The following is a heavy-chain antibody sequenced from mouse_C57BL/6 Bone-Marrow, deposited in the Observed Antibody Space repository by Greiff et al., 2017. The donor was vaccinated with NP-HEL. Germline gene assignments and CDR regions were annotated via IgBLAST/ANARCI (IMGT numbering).Heavy chain of an antibody. V-gene: IGHV14-2*01. CDR3: ARYYPMDY. Sequence: EVQLVESGAELVKPGASVKLSCTASGFTFTDYYMHWVKQRPEQGLEWIGKIDPEDGATKYAPKFQGKATITADTSSNTAYLQLSSLTSEDTAVYYCARYYPMDYWGQGTSVTVSS. J-gene: IGHJ4*01. CDR2: IDPEDGAT. CDR1: GFTFTDYY.